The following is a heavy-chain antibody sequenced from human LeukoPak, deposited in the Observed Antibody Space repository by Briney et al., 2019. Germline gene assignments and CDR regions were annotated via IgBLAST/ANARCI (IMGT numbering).Heavy chain of an antibody. V-gene: IGHV4-39*07. Sequence: SETLSLTCTVSGGSISSSSYYWGWIRQPPGKGLEWIGSIYYSVSTYDNPSLKSRVTMSVDTSKNQFSLKLSSVTAADTAVYYCARLLRLADYDILTGPPRKNAKYYFDYWGQGTLVTVSS. CDR3: ARLLRLADYDILTGPPRKNAKYYFDY. CDR1: GGSISSSSYY. J-gene: IGHJ4*02. CDR2: IYYSVST. D-gene: IGHD3-9*01.